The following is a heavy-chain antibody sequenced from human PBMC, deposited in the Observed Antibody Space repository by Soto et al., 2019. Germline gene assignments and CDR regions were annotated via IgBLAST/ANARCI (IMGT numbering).Heavy chain of an antibody. Sequence: SETLSLTCAVYGGSFSGYYWSWIRQPPGKGLEWIGEINHSGSTNYNPSLKSRVTISVDTSKNQFSLKLSSVTAADTAVYYCARYAPLPIEAATPFRYYYYGMDVWGQGTTVTVYS. D-gene: IGHD2-15*01. CDR2: INHSGST. CDR1: GGSFSGYY. CDR3: ARYAPLPIEAATPFRYYYYGMDV. V-gene: IGHV4-34*01. J-gene: IGHJ6*02.